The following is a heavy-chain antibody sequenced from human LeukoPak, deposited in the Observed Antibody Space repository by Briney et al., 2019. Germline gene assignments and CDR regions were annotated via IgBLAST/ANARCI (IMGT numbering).Heavy chain of an antibody. CDR2: ISYDGSNK. CDR1: GFTFNNYG. J-gene: IGHJ4*02. D-gene: IGHD3-22*01. Sequence: GGSLRLSCAASGFTFNNYGIHWVRQAPGKGLEWVALISYDGSNKYYADSVKGRFTISRDNSKNTLYLQMNSLRAEDTAVYYCAKGYYYDSDGYYQHFDYWGQGTLVTVFS. V-gene: IGHV3-30*18. CDR3: AKGYYYDSDGYYQHFDY.